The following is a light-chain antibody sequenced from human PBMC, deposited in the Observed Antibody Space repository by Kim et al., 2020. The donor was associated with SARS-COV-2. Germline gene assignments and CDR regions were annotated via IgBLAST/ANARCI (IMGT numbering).Light chain of an antibody. CDR3: QQYNNWPYT. CDR1: PSVSSN. CDR2: GAS. J-gene: IGKJ2*01. V-gene: IGKV3-15*01. Sequence: SVSPGERSTLACSARPSVSSNLAWYQQKPVQAPRLLIYGASTRATGIPASFSGSGSGTEFTLTISSLQSEDFAVYYCQQYNNWPYTFGQGTKLEI.